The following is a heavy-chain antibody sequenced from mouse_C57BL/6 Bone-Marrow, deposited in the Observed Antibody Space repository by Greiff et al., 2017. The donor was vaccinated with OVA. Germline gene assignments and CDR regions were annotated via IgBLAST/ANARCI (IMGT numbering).Heavy chain of an antibody. CDR3: AREGQGAMDD. V-gene: IGHV1-69*01. D-gene: IGHD3-3*01. J-gene: IGHJ4*01. CDR1: GYTFTSYW. Sequence: QVQLQQPGAELVMPGASVKLSCKASGYTFTSYWMHWVKQRPGQGLEWIGEIDPSDSYTNYNQKFKGKSTLTVDKSSSTAYMQLSSLTSEDSAVYYCAREGQGAMDDWGQGTSVTVSS. CDR2: IDPSDSYT.